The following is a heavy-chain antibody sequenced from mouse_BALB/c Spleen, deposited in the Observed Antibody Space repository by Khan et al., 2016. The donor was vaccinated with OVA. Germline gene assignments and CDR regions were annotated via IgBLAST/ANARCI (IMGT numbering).Heavy chain of an antibody. CDR2: ISYSGRT. D-gene: IGHD1-1*01. V-gene: IGHV3-2*02. J-gene: IGHJ2*01. Sequence: EVQLVESGPGLVKPSQSLSLTCTVTGYSITSDYAWNWIRQFPGNKLEWMGYISYSGRTSSNPSLKSRISITRETSKNQFFLKLNSVTTEDTAPYYCARSVTITTVVATDFDYWGQGTTLTVSS. CDR1: GYSITSDYA. CDR3: ARSVTITTVVATDFDY.